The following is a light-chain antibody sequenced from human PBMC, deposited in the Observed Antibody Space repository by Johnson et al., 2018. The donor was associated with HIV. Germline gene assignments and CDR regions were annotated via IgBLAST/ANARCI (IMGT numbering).Light chain of an antibody. Sequence: QAVLTQPPSVSAAPGQTVNISCSGNVSNIESYFVSWYQQLPGTAPKLLIYDNNKRPSGIPDRFSGPKSGPSATLGIPGLQTGDEADYYCGTWDSSLGAWVFGTGTKVTVL. CDR2: DNN. V-gene: IGLV1-51*01. CDR3: GTWDSSLGAWV. J-gene: IGLJ1*01. CDR1: VSNIESYF.